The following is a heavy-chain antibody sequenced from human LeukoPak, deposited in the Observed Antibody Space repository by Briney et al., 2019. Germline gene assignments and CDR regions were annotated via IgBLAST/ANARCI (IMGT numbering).Heavy chain of an antibody. CDR3: ARDKAGYNFPFDY. V-gene: IGHV1-69*04. CDR1: GYTFTGYY. J-gene: IGHJ4*02. D-gene: IGHD5-24*01. Sequence: GASVKVSCKASGYTFTGYYMHWVRQAPGQGVEWMGRIIPILGIANYAQKFQGRVTITADKSTSTAYMELSSLRSEDTAVYYCARDKAGYNFPFDYWGQGTLVTVSS. CDR2: IIPILGIA.